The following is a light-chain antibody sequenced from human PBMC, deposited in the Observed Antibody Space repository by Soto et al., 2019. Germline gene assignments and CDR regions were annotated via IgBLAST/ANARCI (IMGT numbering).Light chain of an antibody. CDR1: STDVGAYNY. CDR3: SSYRGASTPV. V-gene: IGLV2-14*01. J-gene: IGLJ2*01. CDR2: DVT. Sequence: QSVLTQPASVSGSPGQSITISCTGTSTDVGAYNYVSWYQRHPGKAPKLVIFDVTNRPSEVSDRFSGSKSGNTASLTISGLQFEDEADYYCSSYRGASTPVFGGGTKVTVL.